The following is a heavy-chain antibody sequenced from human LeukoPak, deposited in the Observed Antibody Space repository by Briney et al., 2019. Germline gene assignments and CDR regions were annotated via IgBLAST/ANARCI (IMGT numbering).Heavy chain of an antibody. Sequence: PGGSLRLSCAASGFTFSTYTMNWVRQAPGKGLEWVSSISGGSSYIYYADSVKGRFTISRHNANNSLYLQMDSLRAEDTAVYYCARDGDYDILIGFNCFHPWGQGTLVTVSS. V-gene: IGHV3-21*01. CDR2: ISGGSSYI. CDR1: GFTFSTYT. J-gene: IGHJ5*02. D-gene: IGHD3-9*01. CDR3: ARDGDYDILIGFNCFHP.